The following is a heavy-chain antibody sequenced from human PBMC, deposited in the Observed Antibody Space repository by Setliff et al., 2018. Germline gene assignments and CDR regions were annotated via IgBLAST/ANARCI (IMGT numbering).Heavy chain of an antibody. J-gene: IGHJ4*02. V-gene: IGHV2-5*02. Sequence: SGPTLVNPTQTLTLTCTFSGFSLSNSGVGVGWIRQPPGKALEWLALIYWDGDKRYSPSLKSRLTITKDTSKNQVVLTMTNMDPVDTATYYCALRPSSGWPLDYWGQGTLVTVSS. D-gene: IGHD6-19*01. CDR3: ALRPSSGWPLDY. CDR1: GFSLSNSGVG. CDR2: IYWDGDK.